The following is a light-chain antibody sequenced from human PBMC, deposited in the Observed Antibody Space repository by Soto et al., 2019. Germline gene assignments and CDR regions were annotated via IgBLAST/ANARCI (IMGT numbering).Light chain of an antibody. Sequence: DIVLTQSPGTLSLSPGERAALSCGASQSVSSSYLAWYQQKPGQAPRLLIYGASNRATGIPDRFSGSGSGTDFTLTISRLEPEDFAVYYCQHYITSLTTFGQGTKVDIK. V-gene: IGKV3-20*01. CDR2: GAS. CDR1: QSVSSSY. J-gene: IGKJ1*01. CDR3: QHYITSLTT.